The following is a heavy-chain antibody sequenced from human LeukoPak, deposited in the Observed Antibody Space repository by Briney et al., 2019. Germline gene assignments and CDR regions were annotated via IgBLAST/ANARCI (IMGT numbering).Heavy chain of an antibody. CDR3: ASEGYCSSTSCPFRPFDI. CDR2: MSFDGTHI. Sequence: GGSLRLSCAASGFTFSSYAMHWVRQAPGKGLEWVAVMSFDGTHIYYADSVKGRFTISRDNSKNTLNLQMNSLRAEDTAVYYCASEGYCSSTSCPFRPFDIWGQGTMVTVSS. CDR1: GFTFSSYA. D-gene: IGHD2-2*01. V-gene: IGHV3-30-3*01. J-gene: IGHJ3*02.